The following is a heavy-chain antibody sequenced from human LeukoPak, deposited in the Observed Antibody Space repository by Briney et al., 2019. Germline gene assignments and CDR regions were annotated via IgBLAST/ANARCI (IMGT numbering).Heavy chain of an antibody. J-gene: IGHJ4*02. V-gene: IGHV3-23*01. D-gene: IGHD6-13*01. Sequence: GGSLRLSCAASGFTFSSYAMSWVRQAPGKGLEWVSTLSGSGGGTYYADSVKGRFTISRDNSKNTLYLHMNSLRAEDTAIYYCAKDLYSSSWYWFTARGQGTLVTVSS. CDR1: GFTFSSYA. CDR2: LSGSGGGT. CDR3: AKDLYSSSWYWFTA.